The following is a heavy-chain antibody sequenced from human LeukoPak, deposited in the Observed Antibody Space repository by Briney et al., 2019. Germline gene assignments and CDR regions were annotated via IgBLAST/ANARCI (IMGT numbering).Heavy chain of an antibody. CDR1: GLTFSHYW. V-gene: IGHV3-7*01. J-gene: IGHJ4*02. CDR3: ARVGYSNYDLDF. D-gene: IGHD3-3*01. Sequence: GGSLRLSCAVSGLTFSHYWMSWVRQAPGKGLEWVANIKPDGSDTYYMDSVEGRFTISRDNAMSSLYLQMNSLRAEDTAVYYCARVGYSNYDLDFWGQGTLVTVSS. CDR2: IKPDGSDT.